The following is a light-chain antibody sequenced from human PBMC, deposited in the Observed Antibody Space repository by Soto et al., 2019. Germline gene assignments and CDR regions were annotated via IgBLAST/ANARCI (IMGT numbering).Light chain of an antibody. CDR2: GNR. J-gene: IGLJ2*01. Sequence: QAVVTQPPSASGTPGQRVTISCSGGSSNIGSNYVYWYKQLPGTAPKLLAYGNRQRPSGVPDRVSGSKSGTSASLAITGLRSEDEADYYCAVWEDSLSGVIFGGGTKLTVL. CDR1: SSNIGSNY. V-gene: IGLV1-47*01. CDR3: AVWEDSLSGVI.